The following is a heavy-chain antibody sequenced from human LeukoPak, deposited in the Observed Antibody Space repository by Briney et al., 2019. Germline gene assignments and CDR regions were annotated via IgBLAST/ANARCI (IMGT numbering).Heavy chain of an antibody. D-gene: IGHD4-17*01. CDR3: ARHFSTVDY. Sequence: PSETLSLTCTVTGGSISGYHWNWIRLSPGKGLEWIANIFYTGNADYNPSLESRVTISVDTSKNQFSLKLSSVTAADTAVYYCARHFSTVDYWGQGTLVTVSS. CDR2: IFYTGNA. J-gene: IGHJ4*02. CDR1: GGSISGYH. V-gene: IGHV4-59*08.